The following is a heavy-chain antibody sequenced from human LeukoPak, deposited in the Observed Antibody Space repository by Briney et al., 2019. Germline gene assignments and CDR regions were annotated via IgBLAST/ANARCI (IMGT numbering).Heavy chain of an antibody. Sequence: SVTVSCKASGGTFSSYALSWVRQAPEQGLEWMGRLIPILGIANYAQKFQGRVTITAYKSTSTAYMELSSLRSEDTAVYYCARSSYCSGGSCYSVDYWGQGTLVTVSS. J-gene: IGHJ4*02. CDR1: GGTFSSYA. CDR3: ARSSYCSGGSCYSVDY. CDR2: LIPILGIA. D-gene: IGHD2-15*01. V-gene: IGHV1-69*04.